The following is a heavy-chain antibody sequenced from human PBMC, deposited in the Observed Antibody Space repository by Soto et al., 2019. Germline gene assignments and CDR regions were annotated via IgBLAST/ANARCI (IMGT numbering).Heavy chain of an antibody. D-gene: IGHD3-3*01. J-gene: IGHJ4*02. Sequence: GGSLRLSCAASGFTFSDYYMSWIRQAPGKGLEWVSYISSSSSYTNYADSVKGRFTISRDNAKNSLYLQMNSLRAEDTAVYYCAKDLMDFWSGYYTSEMDYWGQGTLVTSPQ. CDR1: GFTFSDYY. V-gene: IGHV3-11*05. CDR2: ISSSSSYT. CDR3: AKDLMDFWSGYYTSEMDY.